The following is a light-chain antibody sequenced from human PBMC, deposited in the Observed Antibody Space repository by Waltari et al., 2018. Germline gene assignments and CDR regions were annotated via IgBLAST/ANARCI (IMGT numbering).Light chain of an antibody. CDR2: EVC. Sequence: QSALTQPASVSGSPGQSITISCTGTSNDVGGYGYVSWYQQYPGKAPKLVIYEVCYRPPGSYSRFSGSKSGNTASLTISGLQAEDEADYYCSSHTSSVPHVFGTGTRVTVV. J-gene: IGLJ1*01. CDR3: SSHTSSVPHV. CDR1: SNDVGGYGY. V-gene: IGLV2-14*01.